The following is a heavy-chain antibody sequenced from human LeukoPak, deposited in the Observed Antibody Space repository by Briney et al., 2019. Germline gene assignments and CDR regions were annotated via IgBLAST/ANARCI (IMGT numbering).Heavy chain of an antibody. CDR3: ARRREYYDILTGYYKGWYFDY. CDR2: INHSGST. J-gene: IGHJ4*02. Sequence: SETLSLTCAVYGGSFSGYYWSWIRQPPGKGLEWIGEINHSGSTNYNPSLKSRVTISVDTSKNQFSLKLSSVTAADTAVYYCARRREYYDILTGYYKGWYFDYWGQGTLVTVSS. CDR1: GGSFSGYY. V-gene: IGHV4-34*01. D-gene: IGHD3-9*01.